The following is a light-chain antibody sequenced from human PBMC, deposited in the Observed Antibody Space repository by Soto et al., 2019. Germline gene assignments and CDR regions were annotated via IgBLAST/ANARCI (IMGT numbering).Light chain of an antibody. CDR2: EVS. CDR3: SSYTSSSTPDV. J-gene: IGLJ1*01. V-gene: IGLV2-14*01. Sequence: QSALTQPASLSGSPGQSITISCTGTSSDVGGYNYVSWYQQHPGKAPKLMIYEVSNRPSGVSNRFSGSKSGNTASLTISGLQAEDEADYYCSSYTSSSTPDVFGTGTKLTVL. CDR1: SSDVGGYNY.